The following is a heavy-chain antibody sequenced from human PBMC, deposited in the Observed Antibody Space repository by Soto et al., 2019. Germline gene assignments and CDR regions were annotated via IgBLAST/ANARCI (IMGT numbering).Heavy chain of an antibody. J-gene: IGHJ4*02. CDR3: ATGERNGEVGDY. CDR2: IYYSGST. CDR1: GGSISSGGYY. Sequence: SETLSLTCTVSGGSISSGGYYWSWIRQHPGKGLEWIGYIYYSGSTYYNPSLKSRVTISVDTSKNQFSLKLSSVTAADTAVYYCATGERNGEVGDYWGQGTLVTVSS. D-gene: IGHD3-3*01. V-gene: IGHV4-31*03.